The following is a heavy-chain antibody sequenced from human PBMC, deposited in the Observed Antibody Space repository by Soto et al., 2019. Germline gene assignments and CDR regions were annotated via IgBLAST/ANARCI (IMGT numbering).Heavy chain of an antibody. CDR2: IIPILGIA. V-gene: IGHV1-69*04. J-gene: IGHJ6*03. CDR3: AREGITIFGVVIKQNYYYYMDV. Sequence: SVKVSCKASGGTFSSYTISWVRQAPGQGLEWMGRIIPILGIANYAQKFQGRVTITADKSTSTAYMELSSLRSEDTAVYYCAREGITIFGVVIKQNYYYYMDVWGKGTTVTVSS. D-gene: IGHD3-3*01. CDR1: GGTFSSYT.